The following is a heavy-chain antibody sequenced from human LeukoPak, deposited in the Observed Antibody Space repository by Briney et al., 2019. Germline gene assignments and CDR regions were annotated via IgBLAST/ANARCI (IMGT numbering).Heavy chain of an antibody. CDR3: ARDHVDYYFDY. D-gene: IGHD3-9*01. Sequence: SETLSLTCTVSSASISSSPYYWGWIRQSPGKGLEWIGSISYSGTTYYNPSLKSRVTISVDTSKNQFSLKLSSVTAADTAVYYCARDHVDYYFDYWGQGTLDTVSS. CDR1: SASISSSPYY. J-gene: IGHJ4*02. V-gene: IGHV4-39*07. CDR2: ISYSGTT.